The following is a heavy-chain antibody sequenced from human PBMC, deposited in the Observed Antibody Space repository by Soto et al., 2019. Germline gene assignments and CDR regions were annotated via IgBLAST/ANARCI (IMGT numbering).Heavy chain of an antibody. CDR3: GRESCLGSSSCYSIDY. D-gene: IGHD2-2*01. V-gene: IGHV4-59*01. CDR1: GGSISTFY. CDR2: IYYSGIT. J-gene: IGHJ4*02. Sequence: SETLSLTCTVSGGSISTFYWSWIRQPPGKGLEWIGYIYYSGITDYNPSLKSRVTMSVDTSENQFSLKLSSMTAADTAVYYCGRESCLGSSSCYSIDYWGQGTLVTVSS.